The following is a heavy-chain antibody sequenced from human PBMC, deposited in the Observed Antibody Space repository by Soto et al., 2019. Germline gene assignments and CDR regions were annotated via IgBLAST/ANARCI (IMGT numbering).Heavy chain of an antibody. D-gene: IGHD3-22*01. V-gene: IGHV3-74*01. Sequence: PGGSLRLSCAASGFTFSSYWMHWVRQAPGKGLVWVSRINSDGSSTSYADSVKGRFTISRDNAKNTLYLQMNSLRAEDTAVYYCARDGDYYDSSGYYLRRMADYWGQGTLVTVSS. J-gene: IGHJ4*02. CDR1: GFTFSSYW. CDR3: ARDGDYYDSSGYYLRRMADY. CDR2: INSDGSST.